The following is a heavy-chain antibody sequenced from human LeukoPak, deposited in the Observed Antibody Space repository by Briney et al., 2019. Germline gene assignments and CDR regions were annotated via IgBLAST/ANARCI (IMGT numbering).Heavy chain of an antibody. CDR1: GFTFSSYS. CDR3: ARVNILAGALDY. J-gene: IGHJ4*02. V-gene: IGHV3-21*01. D-gene: IGHD1-26*01. CDR2: ISSSSSYI. Sequence: GGSLRLSCAASGFTFSSYSMNWVRQAPGKGLEWVSSISSSSSYIYYADSVKGRFTISRDNAKNSLYLQMNSLRAEDTAVYYCARVNILAGALDYWGRGTLVTVSS.